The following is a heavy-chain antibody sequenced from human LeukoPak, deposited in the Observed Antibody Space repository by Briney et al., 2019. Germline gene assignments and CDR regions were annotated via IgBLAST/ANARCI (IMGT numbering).Heavy chain of an antibody. J-gene: IGHJ4*02. CDR2: ISSSSSYI. D-gene: IGHD1-1*01. CDR3: AKNDFFDY. V-gene: IGHV3-21*01. Sequence: GGSLRLSCAASGFTFSSYAMSWVCQAPGKGLEWVSSISSSSSYIYYADSVKGRFTISRDNAKSSLYLQMNSLRAGDTAVYYCAKNDFFDYWGQGTLVTVSS. CDR1: GFTFSSYA.